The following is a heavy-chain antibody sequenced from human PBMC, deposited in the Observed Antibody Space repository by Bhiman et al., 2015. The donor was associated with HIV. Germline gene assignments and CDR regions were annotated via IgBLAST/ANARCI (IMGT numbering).Heavy chain of an antibody. J-gene: IGHJ6*02. Sequence: EVQLVESGGGLVQPGGSLRLSCAASGFTFSDSWISWVRQAPGKGLEWVSVIYSGGSTYYAESVKGRFTISRDNSKNTLYLQMNNLRAEDTAVYYCARDRAARPPYYYGMDVWGQGTTVTVSS. D-gene: IGHD6-6*01. CDR3: ARDRAARPPYYYGMDV. CDR2: IYSGGST. V-gene: IGHV3-66*01. CDR1: GFTFSDSW.